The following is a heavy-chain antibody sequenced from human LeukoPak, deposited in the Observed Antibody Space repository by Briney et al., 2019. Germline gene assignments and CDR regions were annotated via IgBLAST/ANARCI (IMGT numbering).Heavy chain of an antibody. CDR1: GGSISSSNW. V-gene: IGHV4-4*02. D-gene: IGHD3-10*01. CDR2: IYHSGST. CDR3: ARADYYGSGSYLYYYYGMDV. Sequence: SGTLSLTCAVSGGSISSSNWWSWVRQPPGKGLEWIGEIYHSGSTNYNPSLKSRVTISVDTSKNQFSLKLSSVTAADTAVYYCARADYYGSGSYLYYYYGMDVWGQGTTVTVSS. J-gene: IGHJ6*02.